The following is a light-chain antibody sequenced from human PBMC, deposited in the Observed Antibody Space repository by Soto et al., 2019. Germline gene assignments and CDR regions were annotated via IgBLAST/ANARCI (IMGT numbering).Light chain of an antibody. CDR3: QHSTSYSEA. J-gene: IGKJ1*01. CDR2: KAS. CDR1: QTISSW. Sequence: IQMTQTPSTLSGSVGDRVTITCRASQTISSWLAWYQQKPGKAPKLLIYKASTLKSGVPSRFSGSGSGTEFTLTISSLQPDDFATYYCQHSTSYSEAFAQGTNVDI. V-gene: IGKV1-5*03.